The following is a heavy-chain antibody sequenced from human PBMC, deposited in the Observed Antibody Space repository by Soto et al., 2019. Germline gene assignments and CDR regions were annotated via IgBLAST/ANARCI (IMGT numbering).Heavy chain of an antibody. Sequence: SETLSLTCTVSGGSISSSSYYWGWIRQPPGKGLEWIGNIYHRGSTNYNPSLKSRVTISVDTSKNQFSLKLNSVTAADTAMYYCASRYGSGSQMIDPWGQGTLVTVSS. J-gene: IGHJ5*02. V-gene: IGHV4-39*01. CDR1: GGSISSSSYY. CDR2: IYHRGST. D-gene: IGHD3-10*01. CDR3: ASRYGSGSQMIDP.